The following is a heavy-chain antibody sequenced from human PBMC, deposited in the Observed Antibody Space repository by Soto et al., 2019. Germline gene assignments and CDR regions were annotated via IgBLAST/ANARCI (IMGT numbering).Heavy chain of an antibody. J-gene: IGHJ4*02. CDR1: GFTFSSYA. CDR2: ISYDGSNK. CDR3: ARDHRSMVYFDY. Sequence: GGSLRLSCAASGFTFSSYAMHWVRQAPGKGLEWVAVISYDGSNKYYADSVKVRFTISRDNSKNTLYLQMNSLRAEDTAVYYCARDHRSMVYFDYWGQGTLVTVSS. D-gene: IGHD6-13*01. V-gene: IGHV3-30-3*01.